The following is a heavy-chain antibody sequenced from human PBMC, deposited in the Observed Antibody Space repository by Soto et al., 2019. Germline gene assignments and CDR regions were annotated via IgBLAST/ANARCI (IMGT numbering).Heavy chain of an antibody. CDR1: GFTFSSYG. CDR2: IWYDGSNK. Sequence: PGGSLRLSCAASGFTFSSYGMHWVRQAPGKGLEWVAVIWYDGSNKYYADSVKGRFTISRDNSKNTLYLQMNSLRAEDTAVYYCARTRNKGGLFPMPYYYYYYMDVWGKGTTVTVSS. D-gene: IGHD3-10*01. V-gene: IGHV3-33*01. J-gene: IGHJ6*03. CDR3: ARTRNKGGLFPMPYYYYYYMDV.